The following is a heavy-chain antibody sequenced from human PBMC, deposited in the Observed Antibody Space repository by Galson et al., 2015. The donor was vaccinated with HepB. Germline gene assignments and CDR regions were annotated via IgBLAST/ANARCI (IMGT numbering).Heavy chain of an antibody. CDR2: IRVSNGNT. CDR3: ARDDLIVGANPDY. CDR1: GYTFDTYG. D-gene: IGHD1-26*01. V-gene: IGHV1-18*01. Sequence: SVKVSCKAVGYTFDTYGISWVRQAPGQGLEWMGWIRVSNGNTTYAQKFQDRVTMTADRSTRTAYMEVTSLRSEDTAIYYCARDDLIVGANPDYWGQGTLVIVS. J-gene: IGHJ4*02.